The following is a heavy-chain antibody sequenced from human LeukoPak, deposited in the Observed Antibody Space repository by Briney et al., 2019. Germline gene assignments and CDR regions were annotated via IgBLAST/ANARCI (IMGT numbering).Heavy chain of an antibody. D-gene: IGHD6-6*01. CDR2: INPNSGGT. CDR1: GYTFTTYG. V-gene: IGHV1-2*02. Sequence: ASLKVSCKASGYTFTTYGINWVRQAPGQGLEWMGWINPNSGGTNYAQKFQGRVTMTRDTSISTAYMELSRLRSDDTAVYYCARDRGPYSSSSRGTDYWGQGTLVTVSS. CDR3: ARDRGPYSSSSRGTDY. J-gene: IGHJ4*02.